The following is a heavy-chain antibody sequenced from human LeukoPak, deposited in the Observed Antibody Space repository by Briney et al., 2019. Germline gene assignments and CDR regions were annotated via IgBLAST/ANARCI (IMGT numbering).Heavy chain of an antibody. Sequence: GESLKISCKGSGYSFTSYWIGWVRQMHGKGLDWMGITYPGDSDTRYSPSFQGQVTISADKSISTAYLQWSSLKASDTAMYYCARRAYCGGDCYSHPFDYWGQGTLVTVSS. CDR2: TYPGDSDT. V-gene: IGHV5-51*01. D-gene: IGHD2-21*02. CDR3: ARRAYCGGDCYSHPFDY. CDR1: GYSFTSYW. J-gene: IGHJ4*02.